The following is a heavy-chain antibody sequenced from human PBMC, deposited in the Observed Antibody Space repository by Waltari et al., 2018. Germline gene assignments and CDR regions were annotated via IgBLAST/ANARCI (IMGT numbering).Heavy chain of an antibody. V-gene: IGHV1-69*06. CDR1: GGTFSSYA. CDR3: ARTFVLEWTKNWFDP. J-gene: IGHJ5*02. CDR2: IIPIFGTA. D-gene: IGHD3-3*01. Sequence: QVQLVQSGAEVKKPGSSVKVSCKASGGTFSSYAISWVRQAPGQGLEWMGGIIPIFGTANYAQKLQGRVTMTTDTSTSTAYMELRSLRSDDTAVYYCARTFVLEWTKNWFDPWGQGTLVTVSS.